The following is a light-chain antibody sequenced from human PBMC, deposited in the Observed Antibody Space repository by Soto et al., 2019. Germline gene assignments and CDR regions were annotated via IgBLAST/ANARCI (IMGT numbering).Light chain of an antibody. Sequence: DIQMTQSPSSVSASVGDRVTITCRASQGISSWLAWYQQKPGKAPKLLIYAASALKRGVPPRFSGSGSGTEFTLTISSLQPEDFATYYCQQYDSFSVTFGQGTKVDNK. CDR2: AAS. V-gene: IGKV1-12*01. CDR3: QQYDSFSVT. J-gene: IGKJ1*01. CDR1: QGISSW.